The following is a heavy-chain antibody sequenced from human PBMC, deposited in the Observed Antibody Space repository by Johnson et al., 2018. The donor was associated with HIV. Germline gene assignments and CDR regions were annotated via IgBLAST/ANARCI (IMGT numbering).Heavy chain of an antibody. Sequence: VQLVESGGGLVQPGRSLRLSCAASGFTFDDYAMHWVRQAPGKGLEWVSGISWNSGSIGYADSVKGRFTISRDNAKNSLYLQMNSLRAEDTALYYCARVTHSYGYWGAFDIWGQGTMVTVSS. CDR3: ARVTHSYGYWGAFDI. CDR2: ISWNSGSI. J-gene: IGHJ3*02. V-gene: IGHV3-9*01. CDR1: GFTFDDYA. D-gene: IGHD5-18*01.